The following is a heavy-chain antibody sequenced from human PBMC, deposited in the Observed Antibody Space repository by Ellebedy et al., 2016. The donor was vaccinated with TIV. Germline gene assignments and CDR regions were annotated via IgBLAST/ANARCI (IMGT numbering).Heavy chain of an antibody. Sequence: SETLSLXXTVSGGSISSGGYYWSWIRQHPGKGLEWIGYIYYSGSTYYNPSLKSRVTISVDTSKNQFSLKLSSVTAADTAVYYCARARALEQQLFSYWYFDLWGRGTLVTVSS. V-gene: IGHV4-31*03. CDR3: ARARALEQQLFSYWYFDL. D-gene: IGHD6-13*01. J-gene: IGHJ2*01. CDR1: GGSISSGGYY. CDR2: IYYSGST.